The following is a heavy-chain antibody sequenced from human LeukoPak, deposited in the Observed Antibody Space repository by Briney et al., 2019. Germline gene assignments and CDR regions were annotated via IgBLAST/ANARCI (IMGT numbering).Heavy chain of an antibody. Sequence: GASVKVSCKASGYTFTGYYMHWVRQATGQGLEWMGWMNPNSGNTGYAQKFQGRVTMTRNTSISTAYMELSSLRSEDTAVYYCAREFGVFGFDPWGQGTLVTVSS. J-gene: IGHJ5*02. D-gene: IGHD3-3*01. CDR2: MNPNSGNT. V-gene: IGHV1-8*02. CDR1: GYTFTGYY. CDR3: AREFGVFGFDP.